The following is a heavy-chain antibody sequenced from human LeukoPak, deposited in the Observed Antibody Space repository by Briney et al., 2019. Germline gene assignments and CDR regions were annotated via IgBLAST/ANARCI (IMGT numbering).Heavy chain of an antibody. CDR1: GHSTTRGYY. CDR2: FFQSDRS. J-gene: IGHJ4*02. V-gene: IGHV4-38-2*01. CDR3: ARLCQVTTCAKFEH. D-gene: IGHD4-17*01. Sequence: SETLSLTCAISGHSTTRGYYWAWFRQSPGKGLEWIATFFQSDRSFYNVSLESRVTMSLDTSKSQFSLNLTSVTAADTAVYYCARLCQVTTCAKFEHWGQGILVTVSS.